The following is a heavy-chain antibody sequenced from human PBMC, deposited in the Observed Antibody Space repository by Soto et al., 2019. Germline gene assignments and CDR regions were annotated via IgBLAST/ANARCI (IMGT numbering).Heavy chain of an antibody. CDR1: GFRFNNYA. D-gene: IGHD3-16*01. Sequence: QVQLVESGGGVVQPGGSLRLSCAASGFRFNNYAIDWVRQAPGKGLEWVAFISFDGRKQYYGDSVQGRFSISRDDSKNTVFLQMSSLRPEDTAVYYCAKPIGLRLGELAPDFWGQGTLVTVSS. V-gene: IGHV3-30*18. CDR3: AKPIGLRLGELAPDF. J-gene: IGHJ4*02. CDR2: ISFDGRKQ.